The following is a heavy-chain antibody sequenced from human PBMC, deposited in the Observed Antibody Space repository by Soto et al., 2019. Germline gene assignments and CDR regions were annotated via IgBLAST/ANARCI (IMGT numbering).Heavy chain of an antibody. V-gene: IGHV1-3*01. J-gene: IGHJ2*01. Sequence: QVQLVQSGAEVKKPGASVKVSCKASGYTFSNYAMHWVRQAPGQRLEWMGWINAGNGDTKYSQKFQGRVTITRDTSASTAYMGLSSLRSEDTAVFYCARGVLGARYFDLWGRGTLVTVSS. CDR1: GYTFSNYA. CDR3: ARGVLGARYFDL. D-gene: IGHD2-8*02. CDR2: INAGNGDT.